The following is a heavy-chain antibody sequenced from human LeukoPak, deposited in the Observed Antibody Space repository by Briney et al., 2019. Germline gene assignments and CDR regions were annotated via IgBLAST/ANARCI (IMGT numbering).Heavy chain of an antibody. D-gene: IGHD6-13*01. V-gene: IGHV1-69*06. J-gene: IGHJ4*02. CDR2: IIPIFGTA. CDR3: ARSSIIAAAGPYYFDY. Sequence: SVKVSCKASTYTFTRYGISWVRQAPGQGLEWMGGIIPIFGTANYAQKFQGRVTITADKSTTTAYMELSSLRSEDTAVYYCARSSIIAAAGPYYFDYWGQGTLVTVSS. CDR1: TYTFTRYG.